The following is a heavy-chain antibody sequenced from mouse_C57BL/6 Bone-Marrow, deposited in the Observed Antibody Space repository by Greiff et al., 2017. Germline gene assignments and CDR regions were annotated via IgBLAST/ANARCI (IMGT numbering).Heavy chain of an antibody. CDR2: IYPGDGDT. V-gene: IGHV1-80*01. J-gene: IGHJ1*03. D-gene: IGHD1-1*01. Sequence: VKLMESGAELVKPGASVKISCKASGYAFRSYWMNWVKQRPGKGLAWIGQIYPGDGDTHYNGKFKGKATLTADNSSSTAYMQLSSLTSEDSAVYFCARWDYYGSAWYFDVWGTGTTVTVSS. CDR1: GYAFRSYW. CDR3: ARWDYYGSAWYFDV.